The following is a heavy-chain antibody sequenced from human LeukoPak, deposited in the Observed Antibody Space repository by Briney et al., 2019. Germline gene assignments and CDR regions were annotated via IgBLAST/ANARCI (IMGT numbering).Heavy chain of an antibody. J-gene: IGHJ6*03. Sequence: GGSLRLSCAASGFTFSSYAMSWVRQAPGKGLEWVSAISDSGGSIYYADSVKGRFTISRDNSENTLYLQMNSLRAEDMAVYYCAKGRYCSGGSCFTGRYYYYMDVWGKETTVTVSS. CDR3: AKGRYCSGGSCFTGRYYYYMDV. CDR1: GFTFSSYA. CDR2: ISDSGGSI. D-gene: IGHD2-15*01. V-gene: IGHV3-23*01.